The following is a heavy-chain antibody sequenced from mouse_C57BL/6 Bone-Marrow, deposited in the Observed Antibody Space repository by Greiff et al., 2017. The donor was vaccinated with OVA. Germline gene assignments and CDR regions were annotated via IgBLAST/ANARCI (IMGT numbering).Heavy chain of an antibody. V-gene: IGHV2-2*01. CDR3: ARNCLFYYYDAMDY. CDR2: IWSGGST. D-gene: IGHD1-1*01. Sequence: QVHVKQSGPGLVQPSQSLSITCTVSGFSLTSYGVHWVRQSPGKGLEWLGVIWSGGSTDYNAAFISRLSISKDNSKSQVFFKMNSLQADDTAIYYCARNCLFYYYDAMDYWGQGTSVTVSS. CDR1: GFSLTSYG. J-gene: IGHJ4*01.